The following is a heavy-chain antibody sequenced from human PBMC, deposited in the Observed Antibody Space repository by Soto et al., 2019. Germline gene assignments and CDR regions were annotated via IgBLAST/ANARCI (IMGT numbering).Heavy chain of an antibody. CDR2: IIPIFATA. Sequence: QVQLVQSGSEVKKPGSSVKVSCKASGGSFSSNPISWVRQAPGQGLEWMAGIIPIFATAHYAQKFQGRVTITADESTSTAYMALTSLRSEDTAVYFCARGGRGYSSAPRYYFDYWGQGTLVTVSS. CDR3: ARGGRGYSSAPRYYFDY. D-gene: IGHD5-18*01. J-gene: IGHJ4*02. V-gene: IGHV1-69*01. CDR1: GGSFSSNP.